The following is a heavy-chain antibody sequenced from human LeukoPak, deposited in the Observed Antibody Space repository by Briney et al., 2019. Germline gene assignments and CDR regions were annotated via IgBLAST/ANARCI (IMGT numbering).Heavy chain of an antibody. CDR3: ARASGGYCSSTGCYAFDY. J-gene: IGHJ4*02. CDR2: ISAYNGNT. CDR1: GYTFTSYG. V-gene: IGHV1-18*01. Sequence: ASVKVSCKASGYTFTSYGISWVRQAPGQGLEWMGWISAYNGNTNYAQKLQGRVTMTTDTSTSTAYMELRSLRSDDTAVYYCARASGGYCSSTGCYAFDYWGQGTLVTVSS. D-gene: IGHD2-2*01.